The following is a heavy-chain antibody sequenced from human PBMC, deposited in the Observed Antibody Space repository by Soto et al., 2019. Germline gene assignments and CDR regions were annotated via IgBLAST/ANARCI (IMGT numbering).Heavy chain of an antibody. CDR2: ISYDGSNK. V-gene: IGHV3-30*18. D-gene: IGHD2-15*01. CDR3: AKDIVVVVADLISYGMDV. CDR1: GFTFSSYG. J-gene: IGHJ6*02. Sequence: VQLVESGGGVVQPGRSLRLSCAASGFTFSSYGMHWVRQAPGKGLEWVAVISYDGSNKYYADSVKGRFTISRDNSKNTLYLQMNSLRAEDTAVYYCAKDIVVVVADLISYGMDVWGQGTTVTVSS.